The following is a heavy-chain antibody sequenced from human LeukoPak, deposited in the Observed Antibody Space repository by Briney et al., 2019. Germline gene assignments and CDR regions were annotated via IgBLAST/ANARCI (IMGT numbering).Heavy chain of an antibody. D-gene: IGHD6-13*01. CDR2: INQDGSKK. CDR3: ARAVAAADSY. J-gene: IGHJ4*02. V-gene: IGHV3-7*04. CDR1: VFTISTYW. Sequence: PGGSLRLSCTASVFTISTYWMSWVRHAPWKGLEWVANINQDGSKKYYVDSVKGRFTISRDNVKNSVYLQMNSLRAEDTAVYSCARAVAAADSYWGRGTLVTVSS.